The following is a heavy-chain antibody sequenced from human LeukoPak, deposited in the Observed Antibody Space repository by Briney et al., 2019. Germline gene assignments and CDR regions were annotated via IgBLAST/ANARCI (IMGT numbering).Heavy chain of an antibody. V-gene: IGHV3-21*01. CDR2: ISSSSSYI. CDR3: ARGQPSGSFDY. J-gene: IGHJ4*02. Sequence: GGSVRLSCAASGFTFSSYSMNWVRQAPGKGLEWVSSISSSSSYIYYADSVKGRFTISRDNAKNSLYLQMNSLRAEDTAVYYCARGQPSGSFDYWGQGTLVSASS. CDR1: GFTFSSYS. D-gene: IGHD1-26*01.